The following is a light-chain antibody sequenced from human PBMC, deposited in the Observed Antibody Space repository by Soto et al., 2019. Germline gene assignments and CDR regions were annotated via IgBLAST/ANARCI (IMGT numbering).Light chain of an antibody. CDR2: DNT. J-gene: IGLJ2*01. CDR3: QSYATSRSASV. Sequence: QSVLTQPPSVSGAPGQRVTISCTGSRSNIGAGYAVHWYQQLPGTAPKLLIYDNTNRPSWVPDRFSASESGTSASLAITGIQSEDEADYYCQSYATSRSASVFGGGTKLTVL. CDR1: RSNIGAGYA. V-gene: IGLV1-40*01.